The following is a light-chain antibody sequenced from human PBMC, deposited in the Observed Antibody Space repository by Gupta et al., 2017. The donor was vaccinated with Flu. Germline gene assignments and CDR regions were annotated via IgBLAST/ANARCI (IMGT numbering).Light chain of an antibody. CDR2: LNSDGSH. J-gene: IGLJ3*02. CDR1: SGNSSYA. V-gene: IGLV4-69*01. CDR3: QTGGTDIRV. Sequence: VKLTCTLSSGNSSYAIAWHQQQPEKGPRYLMKLNSDGSHCKGDGIPDRFSGSSSGAERDLTISSLQSEDEDDYYCQTGGTDIRVFGGGTKLTVL.